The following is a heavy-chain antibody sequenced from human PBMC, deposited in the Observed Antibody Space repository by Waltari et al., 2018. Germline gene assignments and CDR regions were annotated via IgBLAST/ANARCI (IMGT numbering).Heavy chain of an antibody. CDR3: MSSLISGTTL. D-gene: IGHD1-20*01. CDR2: ISTSGTSI. CDR1: GFTLRNYA. J-gene: IGHJ4*02. V-gene: IGHV3-48*03. Sequence: EVQLVQSVGGLLQPGGSVRLSCAASGFTLRNYAMNWVRQAPGKGLEWISHISTSGTSIYYADSVRGRFTISRDNTKNSLYLQMNSLRAEDTAVYYCMSSLISGTTLWGQGTLVTVSS.